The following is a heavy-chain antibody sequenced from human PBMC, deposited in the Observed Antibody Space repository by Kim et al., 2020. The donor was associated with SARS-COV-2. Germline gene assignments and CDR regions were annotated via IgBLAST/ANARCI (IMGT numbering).Heavy chain of an antibody. CDR1: GYTFTGYS. CDR2: ISPNTGNP. V-gene: IGHV7-4-1*02. D-gene: IGHD6-6*01. J-gene: IGHJ4*01. CDR3: ARDSSSCLFDY. Sequence: ASVKVSCKTSGYTFTGYSINWVRQAPGQGLEWMGWISPNTGNPTYAQDFTGRFVFSLDTSVRTVYLQISSLKAEDTAVYYCARDSSSCLFDYWGHGTLVTVSS.